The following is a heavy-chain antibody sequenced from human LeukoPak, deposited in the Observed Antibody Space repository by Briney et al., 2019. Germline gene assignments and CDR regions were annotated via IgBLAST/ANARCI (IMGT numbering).Heavy chain of an antibody. CDR1: GFTFSNYA. Sequence: PGRSLRLSCAASGFTFSNYAIHWVRQAPGKGLEWVAVISYDGSNKYYADSVKGRFTISRDNPKNTLYLQMNSLRAEDTAVYYCAKGYSSGQDYYYYGMDVWGQGTTVTVSS. V-gene: IGHV3-30*04. J-gene: IGHJ6*02. CDR2: ISYDGSNK. CDR3: AKGYSSGQDYYYYGMDV. D-gene: IGHD6-19*01.